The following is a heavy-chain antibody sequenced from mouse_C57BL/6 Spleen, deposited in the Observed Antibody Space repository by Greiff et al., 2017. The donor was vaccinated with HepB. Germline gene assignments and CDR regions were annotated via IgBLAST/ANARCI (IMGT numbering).Heavy chain of an antibody. D-gene: IGHD2-4*01. Sequence: VQLQQSGAELARPGASVKMSCKASGYTFTSYTMHWVKQRPGQGLEWIGYINPSSGYTKYNQKFKDKATFTADKSSRTAYMQLSSLTSEDSAVYYCARGGLRWYFDVWGTGTTVTVSS. J-gene: IGHJ1*03. CDR1: GYTFTSYT. CDR3: ARGGLRWYFDV. V-gene: IGHV1-4*01. CDR2: INPSSGYT.